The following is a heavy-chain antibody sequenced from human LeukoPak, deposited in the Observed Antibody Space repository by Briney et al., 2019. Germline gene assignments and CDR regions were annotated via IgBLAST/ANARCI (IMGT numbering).Heavy chain of an antibody. D-gene: IGHD6-6*01. J-gene: IGHJ4*02. Sequence: ASVKVSCKASVDTFTTYDINWVRQATGQGLEWMGWMNPNSGNTGYAQKFQGRVTMTRDTSISTAYMELSSLTSDDTAVYYCARPGSSSFDYWGQGTLVTVSS. V-gene: IGHV1-8*01. CDR2: MNPNSGNT. CDR3: ARPGSSSFDY. CDR1: VDTFTTYD.